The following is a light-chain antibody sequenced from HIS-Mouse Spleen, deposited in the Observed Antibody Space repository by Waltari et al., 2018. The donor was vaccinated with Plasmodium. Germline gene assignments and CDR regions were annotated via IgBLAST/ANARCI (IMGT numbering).Light chain of an antibody. CDR2: KAS. V-gene: IGKV1-5*03. CDR3: QQYKSYWT. Sequence: DIQMTQSPSTLSASVGDRVTITCRASQSISSWLAWYQQKPGKAAKLLIYKASSLESGVPSRFSGRGSGTEFTLTISSLQPDDFATYYCQQYKSYWTFGQGTKVEIK. J-gene: IGKJ1*01. CDR1: QSISSW.